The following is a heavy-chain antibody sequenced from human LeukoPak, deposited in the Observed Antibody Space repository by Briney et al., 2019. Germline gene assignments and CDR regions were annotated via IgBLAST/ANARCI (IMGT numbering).Heavy chain of an antibody. Sequence: GSLRLSCAASGFTFSSYAMTWARQAPGKGLEWVSSISDRDHNTYYADSVKGRFTISRENSKNTLYLQMNSLRAEDTAVYYCAKGGLSRAGLDFWGQGTLVTVS. J-gene: IGHJ4*02. V-gene: IGHV3-23*01. CDR1: GFTFSSYA. CDR3: AKGGLSRAGLDF. CDR2: ISDRDHNT. D-gene: IGHD5/OR15-5a*01.